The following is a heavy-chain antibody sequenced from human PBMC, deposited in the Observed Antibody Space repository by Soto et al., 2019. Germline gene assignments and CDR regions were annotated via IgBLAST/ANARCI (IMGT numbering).Heavy chain of an antibody. CDR1: AYTFTSYA. V-gene: IGHV1-3*01. CDR2: INAGNGNT. J-gene: IGHJ4*02. Sequence: ASVKVSCKASAYTFTSYALHWVRQAPGQRLEWMGWINAGNGNTKYSEKFQGRVTVTIDTSTSTVYTELSSLRSQGKALYYPASGLGYYPHLGYRSQRDLVTVSS. D-gene: IGHD3-22*01. CDR3: ASGLGYYPHLGY.